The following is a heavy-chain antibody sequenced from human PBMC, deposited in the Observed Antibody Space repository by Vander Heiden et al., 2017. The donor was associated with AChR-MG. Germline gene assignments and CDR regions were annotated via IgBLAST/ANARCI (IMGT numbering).Heavy chain of an antibody. CDR3: ARVSMVRGVIDY. J-gene: IGHJ4*02. CDR1: GGSISSGSYY. CDR2: IRNSGST. D-gene: IGHD3-10*01. Sequence: QVQLQESGPGLVKPSQTLSLTCTVSGGSISSGSYYWSWIRQPAGKGLEWIGRIRNSGSTNYNPSLKSRVTMSVDTSKNQFSLKLNSVSAADTAMYYCARVSMVRGVIDYWGQGTLVTVS. V-gene: IGHV4-61*02.